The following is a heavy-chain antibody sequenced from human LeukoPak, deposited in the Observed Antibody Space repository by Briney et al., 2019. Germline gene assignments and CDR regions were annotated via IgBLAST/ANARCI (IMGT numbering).Heavy chain of an antibody. CDR3: ARERELGRNWYFDL. V-gene: IGHV3-53*01. CDR1: EFSLGSNY. CDR2: IYSGGST. J-gene: IGHJ2*01. Sequence: PGGSLRLSCAASEFSLGSNYMTWVRQAPGKGLEWVSLIYSGGSTYYADSVKGRFTISRDNSKNTLYLQMNSLRAEDTAVYYCARERELGRNWYFDLWGRGTLVTVSS. D-gene: IGHD7-27*01.